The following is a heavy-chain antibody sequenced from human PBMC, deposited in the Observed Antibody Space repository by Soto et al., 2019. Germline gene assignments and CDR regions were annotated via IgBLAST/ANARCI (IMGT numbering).Heavy chain of an antibody. V-gene: IGHV1-2*06. Sequence: QVQLVQSGAEVKKPGASVKVSCRASGYSFTDYHIHWVRQAPGQGLEWLGRINAQRGGTGTAQKVQSRVNMSTDTSISTASMELTRLTADDTAIYYCARGDSTDCSKGVCSFFYSHDMDVWGQGTKVTVSS. CDR3: ARGDSTDCSKGVCSFFYSHDMDV. CDR2: INAQRGGT. D-gene: IGHD2-8*01. CDR1: GYSFTDYH. J-gene: IGHJ6*02.